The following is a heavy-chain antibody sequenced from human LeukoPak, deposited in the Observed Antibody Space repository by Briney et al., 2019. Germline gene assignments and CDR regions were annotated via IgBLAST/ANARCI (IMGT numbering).Heavy chain of an antibody. CDR1: GLSFTDSG. V-gene: IGHV3-73*01. Sequence: PGGSLRLSCAASGLSFTDSGFHWIRHASGKGLEWVARIANEATNYATAYAASVKGRFTIYRDNSKKTAYLQMNSLKTEDTAVYYCVRHRTAGIGENWFDPWGQGTLVTVSS. CDR3: VRHRTAGIGENWFDP. J-gene: IGHJ5*02. D-gene: IGHD3-10*01. CDR2: IANEATNYAT.